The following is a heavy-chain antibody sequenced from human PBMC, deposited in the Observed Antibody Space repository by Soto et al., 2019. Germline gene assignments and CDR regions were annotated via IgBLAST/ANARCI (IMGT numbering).Heavy chain of an antibody. CDR1: GGSISSSSYY. J-gene: IGHJ6*02. CDR2: IYYSGST. Sequence: SETLSLTCTVSGGSISSSSYYWGWIRQPPGKGLEWIGSIYYSGSTYYNPSLKSRVTISVDTSKNQFSLKLSSVTAADTAVYYCARHLPPAPISSSLRYYYYGMDVWGQGTTVTVSS. V-gene: IGHV4-39*01. CDR3: ARHLPPAPISSSLRYYYYGMDV.